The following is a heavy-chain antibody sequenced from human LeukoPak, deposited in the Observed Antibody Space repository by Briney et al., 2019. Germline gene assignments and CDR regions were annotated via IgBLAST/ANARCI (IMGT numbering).Heavy chain of an antibody. CDR2: IKQDGSVV. Sequence: GGSLRLSCAASGFSISNFWMTWVRQSPGKGLEWVANIKQDGSVVRYVDSVKGRFTISRDNSKNSLYLQMTSLRAEDTATYYCAKWDIYSGFYYIDSWGQGTLATVSP. D-gene: IGHD5-12*01. J-gene: IGHJ4*02. CDR1: GFSISNFW. V-gene: IGHV3-7*01. CDR3: AKWDIYSGFYYIDS.